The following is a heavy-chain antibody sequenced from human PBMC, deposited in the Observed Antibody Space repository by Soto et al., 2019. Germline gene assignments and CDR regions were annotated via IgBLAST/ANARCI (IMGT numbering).Heavy chain of an antibody. J-gene: IGHJ4*02. CDR3: ARQIYDSDTGPNFQYYFDS. CDR1: GYSFTNND. CDR2: MNPGSGDT. Sequence: ASVKVSCKASGYSFTNNDVSWVRRATGQGLEWMGWMNPGSGDTGYAQKFQGRVTTTRDISIDTAYMELSSLRASDTAMYYCARQIYDSDTGPNFQYYFDSWGQGTPVTVSS. D-gene: IGHD3-22*01. V-gene: IGHV1-8*01.